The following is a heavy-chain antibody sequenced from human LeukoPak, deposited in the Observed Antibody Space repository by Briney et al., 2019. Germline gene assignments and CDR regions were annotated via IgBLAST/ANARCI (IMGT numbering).Heavy chain of an antibody. V-gene: IGHV3-48*04. J-gene: IGHJ4*02. CDR1: GFTFSSYS. Sequence: PGGSLRLSCAASGFTFSSYSMNWVRQAPGKGLEWISYISTSSSTMYYAHSVKGRFTISRDNAPSSLYLQMNSLRAEDTAVYYCARDFNMEIYYFDYWGQGTLVTVSS. D-gene: IGHD2/OR15-2a*01. CDR3: ARDFNMEIYYFDY. CDR2: ISTSSSTM.